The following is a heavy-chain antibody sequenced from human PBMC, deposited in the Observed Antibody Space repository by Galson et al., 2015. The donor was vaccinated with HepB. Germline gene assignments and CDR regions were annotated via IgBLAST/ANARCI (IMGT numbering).Heavy chain of an antibody. CDR3: AGSGSYGSGAWFDP. CDR2: ISSRGSTI. D-gene: IGHD1-26*01. CDR1: GFTFSNYE. J-gene: IGHJ5*02. V-gene: IGHV3-48*03. Sequence: SLRLSCAASGFTFSNYEMNWVRQAPGKGLEWVSYISSRGSTIYYADSVKGRFTISRDNARNSLYLQMNSLRAEDTAVYYCAGSGSYGSGAWFDPWGQGTLVTVSS.